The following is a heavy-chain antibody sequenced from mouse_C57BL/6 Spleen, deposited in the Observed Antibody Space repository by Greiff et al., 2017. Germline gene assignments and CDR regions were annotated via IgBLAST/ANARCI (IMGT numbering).Heavy chain of an antibody. CDR1: GYTFTSYG. J-gene: IGHJ3*01. CDR3: ASLYDYGLAY. Sequence: QVQLQQSGAKLARPGASVKLSCKASGYTFTSYGISWVKQRTGQGLEWIGEINPRSGNTYYNEKFKGKATLTADKSSSTAYMELRSLTSEDSAVYFCASLYDYGLAYWGQGTLVTVSA. CDR2: INPRSGNT. V-gene: IGHV1-81*01. D-gene: IGHD2-4*01.